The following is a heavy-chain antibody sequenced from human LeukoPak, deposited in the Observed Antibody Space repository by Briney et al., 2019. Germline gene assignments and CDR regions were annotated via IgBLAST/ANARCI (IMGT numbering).Heavy chain of an antibody. D-gene: IGHD1-26*01. CDR3: AKGGRASGSYYYFDY. J-gene: IGHJ4*02. CDR1: GFTFSSYE. V-gene: IGHV3-48*03. Sequence: PGGSLRLSCAASGFTFSSYEMNWVRQAPGKGLEWVSYISSSGSTIYYADSVKGRFTISRDNAKNSLYLQMNSLRAEDTAVYYCAKGGRASGSYYYFDYWGQGTLVTVSS. CDR2: ISSSGSTI.